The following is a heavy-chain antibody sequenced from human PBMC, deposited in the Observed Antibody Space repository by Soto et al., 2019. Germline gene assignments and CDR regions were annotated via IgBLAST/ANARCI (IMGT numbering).Heavy chain of an antibody. V-gene: IGHV4-31*03. D-gene: IGHD3-22*01. Sequence: PSETLSLTCTVSGGSISSGGYYWSWIRQHPGKGLEWIGYIYYSGSTYYNPSLKSRVTISVDTSKNQFSLKLSSVTAADTAVYYCARLSSGYYVDYWGQGTLVTVSS. J-gene: IGHJ4*02. CDR2: IYYSGST. CDR1: GGSISSGGYY. CDR3: ARLSSGYYVDY.